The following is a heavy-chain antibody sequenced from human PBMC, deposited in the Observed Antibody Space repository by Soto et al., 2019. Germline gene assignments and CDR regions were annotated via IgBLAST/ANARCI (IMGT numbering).Heavy chain of an antibody. CDR1: GFSLSTRGMG. Sequence: QITLKESGPSLVKPTQTLTLTCTFSGFSLSTRGMGVGWIRQPPGKALEWLALIYWDDDKLYSPSLKRRLTITKDTSNNQVVLTMTNMDPVDTATYFCGRRWDYYDSSGVALDVCGQGTTVTVS. J-gene: IGHJ6*02. V-gene: IGHV2-5*02. CDR2: IYWDDDK. CDR3: GRRWDYYDSSGVALDV. D-gene: IGHD3-22*01.